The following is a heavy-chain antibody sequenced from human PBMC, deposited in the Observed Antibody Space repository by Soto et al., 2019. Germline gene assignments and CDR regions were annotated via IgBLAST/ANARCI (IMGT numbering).Heavy chain of an antibody. D-gene: IGHD2-21*02. CDR1: GDTFTEYY. V-gene: IGHV1-46*01. CDR3: ARGGHVVVVTAAVDY. J-gene: IGHJ4*02. CDR2: VNPSGGHT. Sequence: QVQLMQSGAEVKKPGASVKVSCKASGDTFTEYYIHWVRQAPGQGLEWMGTVNPSGGHTTYAQHFLGRVTMTRDTSTSTLYVELTSLTSEDTAVYYCARGGHVVVVTAAVDYWGQGTLVTVSS.